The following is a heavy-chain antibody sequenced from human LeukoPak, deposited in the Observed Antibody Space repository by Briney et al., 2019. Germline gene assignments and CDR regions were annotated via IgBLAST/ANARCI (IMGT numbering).Heavy chain of an antibody. CDR2: IYYSGSS. CDR1: GGSLSSSSYY. V-gene: IGHV4-39*01. J-gene: IGHJ4*02. Sequence: PSETLSLTCTVSGGSLSSSSYYWGWLRQPPGKGLEWIGSIYYSGSSYYNPSLKSRVTISVDTSKNQFSLKLSSVTAADTAVYYCARLAAAGTGGSSGFDYWGEGTHVTVCS. CDR3: ARLAAAGTGGSSGFDY. D-gene: IGHD6-13*01.